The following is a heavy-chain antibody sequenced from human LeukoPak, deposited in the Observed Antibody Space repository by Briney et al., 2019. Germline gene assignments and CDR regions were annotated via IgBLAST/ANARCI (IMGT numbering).Heavy chain of an antibody. CDR3: AVLGNYALDY. V-gene: IGHV4-59*02. Sequence: SETLSLTCTVSGDSVSSYYWSWIRQPPGKGLEWIVYIYHSGSTNYNPSPKSRVTTSVDTSRNQSSLNLSSVTAADTAVYYCAVLGNYALDYWGQGTLVTVSS. D-gene: IGHD3-16*01. CDR2: IYHSGST. CDR1: GDSVSSYY. J-gene: IGHJ4*02.